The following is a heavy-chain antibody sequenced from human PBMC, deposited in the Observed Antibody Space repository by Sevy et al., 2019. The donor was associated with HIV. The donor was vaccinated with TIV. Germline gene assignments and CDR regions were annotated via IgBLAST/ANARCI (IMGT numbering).Heavy chain of an antibody. CDR2: IYPGDSDT. D-gene: IGHD6-13*01. V-gene: IGHV5-51*01. J-gene: IGHJ6*02. CDR3: ARHVLAWDNGSSWYYYYGMDV. Sequence: GESLKISCKGSGYSFTSYWIGWVRQMPGKGLEWMGIIYPGDSDTRYSPSFQGQVTISADKSISTAYLQWSSLKASDTAMYYCARHVLAWDNGSSWYYYYGMDVWGQGTTVTVSS. CDR1: GYSFTSYW.